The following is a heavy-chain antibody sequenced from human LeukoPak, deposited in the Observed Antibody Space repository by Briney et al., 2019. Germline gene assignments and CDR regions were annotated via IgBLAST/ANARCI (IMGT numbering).Heavy chain of an antibody. J-gene: IGHJ4*02. V-gene: IGHV4-34*01. CDR3: ARGLYSGYPY. D-gene: IGHD5-12*01. CDR1: GGSFSGYY. CDR2: INHSGST. Sequence: SETLSLTCAVYGGSFSGYYWSWIRQPPGKGLEWIGEINHSGSTNYNPSLKSRVTTSVDTSKNQFSLKLSSVTAADTAVYYCARGLYSGYPYWGQGTLVTVSS.